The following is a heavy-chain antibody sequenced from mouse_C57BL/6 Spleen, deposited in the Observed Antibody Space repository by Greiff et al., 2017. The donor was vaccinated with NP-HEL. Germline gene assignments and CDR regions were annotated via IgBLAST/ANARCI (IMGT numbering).Heavy chain of an antibody. V-gene: IGHV1-5*01. CDR3: TRLLTGTWYFDV. CDR1: GYTFTSYW. D-gene: IGHD4-1*01. Sequence: EVQGVESGTVLARPGASVKMSCKTSGYTFTSYWMHWVKQRPGQGLEWIGAIYPGNSDTSYNQKFKGKAKLTAVTSASTAYMELSSLTNEDSAVYYCTRLLTGTWYFDVWGTGTTVTVSS. CDR2: IYPGNSDT. J-gene: IGHJ1*03.